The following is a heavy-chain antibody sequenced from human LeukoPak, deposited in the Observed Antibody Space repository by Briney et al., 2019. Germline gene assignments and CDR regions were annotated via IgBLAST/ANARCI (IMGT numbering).Heavy chain of an antibody. Sequence: PGGSLRLSCAASGFTFSSHAMSWVRQAPGKGLEWVSAISGSGGSTYYADSVKGRFTISRDNSKNTLYLQMNSLRAEDTAVYYCAKGSSSSWFDYYYGMDVWGQGTTVTVSS. D-gene: IGHD6-13*01. V-gene: IGHV3-23*01. CDR2: ISGSGGST. J-gene: IGHJ6*02. CDR1: GFTFSSHA. CDR3: AKGSSSSWFDYYYGMDV.